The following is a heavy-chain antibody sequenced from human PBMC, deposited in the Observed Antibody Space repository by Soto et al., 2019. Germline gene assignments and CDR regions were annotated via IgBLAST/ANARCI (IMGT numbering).Heavy chain of an antibody. CDR2: INPNSGGT. V-gene: IGHV1-2*02. CDR1: GYTFTGYY. CDR3: ARAGYAPYYYYGMDV. Sequence: ASVKVSCKASGYTFTGYYMHWARQAPGQGLEWMGWINPNSGGTNYAQKFRGRVTMTRDTSISTAYMELSRLRSDDTAVYYCARAGYAPYYYYGMDVWGQGATVTVSS. J-gene: IGHJ6*02. D-gene: IGHD1-1*01.